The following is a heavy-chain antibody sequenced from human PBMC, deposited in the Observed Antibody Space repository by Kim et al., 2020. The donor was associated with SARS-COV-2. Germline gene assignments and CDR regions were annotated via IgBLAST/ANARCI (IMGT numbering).Heavy chain of an antibody. Sequence: ASVKVSCKASGYTFTSYYMHWVRQAPGQGLEWMGIINPSGGSTSYAQKFQGRVTMTRDTSTSTVYMELSSLRSEDTAVYYCAREFRDSSGYYFHYYYGMDVWGQGTTVTVSS. CDR2: INPSGGST. J-gene: IGHJ6*02. CDR3: AREFRDSSGYYFHYYYGMDV. D-gene: IGHD3-22*01. V-gene: IGHV1-46*01. CDR1: GYTFTSYY.